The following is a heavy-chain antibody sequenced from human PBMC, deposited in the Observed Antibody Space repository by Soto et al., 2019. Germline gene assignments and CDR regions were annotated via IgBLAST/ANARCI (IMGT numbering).Heavy chain of an antibody. Sequence: VQLVESGGGLVKPGGSLRLSCAASGFTFRSFTMNWVRQAPGKGLEWVSTISSNSAYIYYTDALRGRFTISRDNAKNSLHLQMNSLRAEDTAVYYCTRDASRDSSARSWFDPWGPGTLVTVSS. D-gene: IGHD6-13*01. CDR1: GFTFRSFT. J-gene: IGHJ5*02. CDR3: TRDASRDSSARSWFDP. CDR2: ISSNSAYI. V-gene: IGHV3-21*02.